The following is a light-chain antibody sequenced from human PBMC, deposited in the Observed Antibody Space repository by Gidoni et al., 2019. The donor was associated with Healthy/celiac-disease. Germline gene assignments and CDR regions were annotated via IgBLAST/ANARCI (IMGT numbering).Light chain of an antibody. CDR2: EVS. J-gene: IGLJ2*01. CDR1: SSDVGGYNY. V-gene: IGLV2-8*01. CDR3: SSYAGSNNFRV. Sequence: LTQPPSASGSPGQSVTISCTGTSSDVGGYNYVSWYQQHPGKAPKLMIYEVSKRPSGVPDRFSGSKSGNTASLTVSGLQAEDEADYYCSSYAGSNNFRVFGGGTKLTVL.